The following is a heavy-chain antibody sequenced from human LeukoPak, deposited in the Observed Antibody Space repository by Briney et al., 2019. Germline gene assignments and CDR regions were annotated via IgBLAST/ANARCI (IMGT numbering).Heavy chain of an antibody. D-gene: IGHD4-23*01. Sequence: SETLSLTCTVSGGSINSYYWTWIRQPPGKGLAWIGYIYYSGSTKYNPSLKSRVTISVDTSKNQFSLKLSSVTAADTAIYYCARIDGGHHLSPFDYWGQGTLVTVSS. CDR3: ARIDGGHHLSPFDY. V-gene: IGHV4-59*08. CDR1: GGSINSYY. J-gene: IGHJ4*02. CDR2: IYYSGST.